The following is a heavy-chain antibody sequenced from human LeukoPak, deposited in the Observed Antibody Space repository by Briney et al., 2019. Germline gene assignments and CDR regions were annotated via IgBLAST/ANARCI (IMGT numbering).Heavy chain of an antibody. CDR3: ARDGSSSWYGLHYMDV. CDR2: IYSGGST. V-gene: IGHV3-53*01. J-gene: IGHJ6*03. CDR1: GFTVSSNY. Sequence: QPGGSLRLSCAASGFTVSSNYMSWVRQAPGKGLEWVSVIYSGGSTYYADSVKGRFTISRDNSKNTLYLQMNSLRAEDMAVYYCARDGSSSWYGLHYMDVWGKGTTVTVSS. D-gene: IGHD6-13*01.